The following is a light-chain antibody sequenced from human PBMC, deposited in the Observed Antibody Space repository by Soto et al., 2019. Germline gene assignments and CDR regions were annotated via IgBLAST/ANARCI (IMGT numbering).Light chain of an antibody. V-gene: IGLV2-8*01. CDR1: SSDVGGYNY. CDR2: EVT. J-gene: IGLJ3*02. CDR3: SSYAASKTLV. Sequence: QAVVTQPPSASGSPGQSVTISCTGTSSDVGGYNYVSWYQQHPGKAPKLLIYEVTKRPSGVPDRFSGSKSGNTASLTVSGLQADDESDYYCSSYAASKTLVFGGGTKLTVL.